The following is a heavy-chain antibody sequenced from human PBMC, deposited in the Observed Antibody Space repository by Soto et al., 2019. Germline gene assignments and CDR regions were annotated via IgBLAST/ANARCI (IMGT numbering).Heavy chain of an antibody. J-gene: IGHJ6*02. V-gene: IGHV3-53*01. D-gene: IGHD4-4*01. Sequence: GGSLRLSCAASGFTVSSNYMSWVRQAPGKGLEWVSVIYSGGSTYYADSVKGRFTISRDNSKNTLYLQMNSLRAEDTAVYYCARGRYYSNYGMDVWGQGTTVTVSS. CDR3: ARGRYYSNYGMDV. CDR2: IYSGGST. CDR1: GFTVSSNY.